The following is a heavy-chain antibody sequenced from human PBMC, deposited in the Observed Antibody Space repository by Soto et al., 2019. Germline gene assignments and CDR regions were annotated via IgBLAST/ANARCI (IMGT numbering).Heavy chain of an antibody. V-gene: IGHV4-59*01. D-gene: IGHD2-21*01. CDR3: ARVGGDDFAATADFDS. J-gene: IGHJ4*02. CDR1: GGSIRDYF. CDR2: IYYSGRT. Sequence: SDTLSLTCTVSGGSIRDYFWTWIRQPPGKGLEWIGYIYYSGRTNYNPSLKSRVSISVDTSKNHFSLQLRSVTAADTAVYYCARVGGDDFAATADFDSWGKGTLVTVAS.